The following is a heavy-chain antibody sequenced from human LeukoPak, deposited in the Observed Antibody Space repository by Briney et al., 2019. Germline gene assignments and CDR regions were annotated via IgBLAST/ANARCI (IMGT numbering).Heavy chain of an antibody. D-gene: IGHD2-2*01. CDR1: GFTLSNYD. J-gene: IGHJ5*02. CDR3: ARADCSSSTCYLRRSWFDP. Sequence: TGGSLRLSCAASGFTLSNYDMNWVRQAPGKGLEWVSSISTSSRYIYYKDSVRGRFTISRDDAKNSLYLERNSLRAEDTAVYYCARADCSSSTCYLRRSWFDPWGQGTLVTVSS. CDR2: ISTSSRYI. V-gene: IGHV3-21*01.